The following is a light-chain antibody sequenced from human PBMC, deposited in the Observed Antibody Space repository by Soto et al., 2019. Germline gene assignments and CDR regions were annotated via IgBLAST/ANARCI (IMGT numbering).Light chain of an antibody. CDR1: QSVSSSY. CDR3: QQYSSSPWA. V-gene: IGKV3-20*01. J-gene: IGKJ1*01. Sequence: EIVLTPSPGTLSLSPGERATLSCRASQSVSSSYLAWYQQKPGQAPRLLIYGASSRATGIPDRFSGSGSGTDFTLTISRLEPEDFAVYYCQQYSSSPWAFGQGTRVDIK. CDR2: GAS.